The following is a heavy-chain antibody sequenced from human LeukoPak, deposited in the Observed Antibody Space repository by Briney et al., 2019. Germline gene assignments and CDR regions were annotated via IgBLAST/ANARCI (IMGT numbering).Heavy chain of an antibody. Sequence: SGTLSLTCSVSADSTTSYYLTWIRQSPGKGLQWLGFVYKNGDANYNPSLRSRLFMSLDRSKTQFSLRLSSVTAADTAVYYCARDQFSMVRGVIITDDAFDIWGQGTMVTVSS. CDR3: ARDQFSMVRGVIITDDAFDI. D-gene: IGHD3-10*01. CDR1: ADSTTSYY. CDR2: VYKNGDA. J-gene: IGHJ3*02. V-gene: IGHV4-59*12.